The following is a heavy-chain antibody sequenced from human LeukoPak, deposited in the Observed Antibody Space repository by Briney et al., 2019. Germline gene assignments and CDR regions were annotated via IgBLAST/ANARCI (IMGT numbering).Heavy chain of an antibody. CDR3: AAQLPYFDY. J-gene: IGHJ4*02. D-gene: IGHD1-1*01. Sequence: SETLSLTCTVSGDAISSYFWSWIRQPPGKGLEWIGYIHYSGSTQYNPSLKSRVTISIDMSKNQFSLRLRFLTAADTAVYYCAAQLPYFDYWDQGTLVTVSS. V-gene: IGHV4-59*01. CDR2: IHYSGST. CDR1: GDAISSYF.